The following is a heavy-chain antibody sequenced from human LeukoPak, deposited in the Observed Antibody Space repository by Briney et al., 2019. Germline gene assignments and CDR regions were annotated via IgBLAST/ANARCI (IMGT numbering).Heavy chain of an antibody. CDR1: GFTFNNYW. J-gene: IGHJ3*02. CDR3: AREGALTVTKDAFDI. CDR2: ISSSGSTI. V-gene: IGHV3-48*04. Sequence: GGSLRLSCAASGFTFNNYWMNWVRQAPGKGLEWVSYISSSGSTIYYADSVKGRFTISRDNAKNSLYLQMNSLRAEDTAVYYCAREGALTVTKDAFDIWGQGTMVTVSS. D-gene: IGHD4-17*01.